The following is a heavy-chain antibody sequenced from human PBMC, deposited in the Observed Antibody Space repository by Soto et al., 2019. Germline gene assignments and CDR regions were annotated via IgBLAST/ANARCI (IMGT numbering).Heavy chain of an antibody. V-gene: IGHV1-18*01. D-gene: IGHD5-12*01. CDR2: ISAYNGNT. J-gene: IGHJ4*02. CDR3: ARDSGYSGYDNYDY. Sequence: GASVKVSCKASGYTFTSYGISWVRQAPGQGLEWMGWISAYNGNTNYAQKLQGRVTMTTDTSTSTANMELRSLRSDDTAVYYCARDSGYSGYDNYDYWGQGTLVTVSS. CDR1: GYTFTSYG.